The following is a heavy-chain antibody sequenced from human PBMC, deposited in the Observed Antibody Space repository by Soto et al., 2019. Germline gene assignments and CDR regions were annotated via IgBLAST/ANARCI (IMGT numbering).Heavy chain of an antibody. CDR2: ISSTTNYI. CDR1: GFTFTRYI. Sequence: GGALRLSCAASGFTFTRYIMNWVRQAPGKGLEWVSSISSTTNYIYYADSMKGRFTVSRDNAKNSVYLEMNSLSAEDTAVYYCAGESEDVTSNFDDWGQETMVTVSS. V-gene: IGHV3-21*01. J-gene: IGHJ4*02. CDR3: AGESEDVTSNFDD.